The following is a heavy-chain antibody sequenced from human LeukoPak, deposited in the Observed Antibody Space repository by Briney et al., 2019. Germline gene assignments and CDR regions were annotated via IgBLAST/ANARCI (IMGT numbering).Heavy chain of an antibody. CDR2: ISAYNGNT. V-gene: IGHV1-18*01. CDR3: ARGSYDYGDYYYFDY. Sequence: ASVKVSCKTSGYTFTNYGISWVRQAPGQGLEWMGWISAYNGNTNYAQKLQGRVTMTTDTSTSTAYMELRSLRSDDTAVYYCARGSYDYGDYYYFDYWGQGTLVTVSS. J-gene: IGHJ4*02. D-gene: IGHD4-17*01. CDR1: GYTFTNYG.